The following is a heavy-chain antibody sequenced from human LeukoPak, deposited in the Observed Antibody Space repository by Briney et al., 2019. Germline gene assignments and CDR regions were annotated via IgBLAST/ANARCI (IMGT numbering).Heavy chain of an antibody. J-gene: IGHJ3*01. CDR3: ARDRALYCSSTSCSHDAFDF. D-gene: IGHD2-2*01. CDR2: ISSSSSTI. Sequence: GGSLRLSCAASGFTFSSYSMNWVLQAPGKGLEWVSYISSSSSTIYYAGSVKGRFTISRDNAKNSLYLQMNSLRAEDTAVYYCARDRALYCSSTSCSHDAFDFWGQGTMVTVSS. V-gene: IGHV3-48*04. CDR1: GFTFSSYS.